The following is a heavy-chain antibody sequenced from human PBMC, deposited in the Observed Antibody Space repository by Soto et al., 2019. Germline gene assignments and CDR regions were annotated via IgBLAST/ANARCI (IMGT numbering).Heavy chain of an antibody. CDR1: GGTFSNSF. Sequence: QVQLVQSGAEVKKPGSSVKVSCKASGGTFSNSFISWVRQAPGQGLEWMGRVIPILCIITYAQNFQGRVTLTADPHTSTVWMESTTLSSDATAGYCWATASTKRALDYWGQGTLVTVSS. CDR3: ATASTKRALDY. J-gene: IGHJ4*02. V-gene: IGHV1-69*02. CDR2: VIPILCII.